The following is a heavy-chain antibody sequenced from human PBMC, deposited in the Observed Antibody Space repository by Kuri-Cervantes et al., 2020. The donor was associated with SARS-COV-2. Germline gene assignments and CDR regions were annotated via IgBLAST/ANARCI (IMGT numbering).Heavy chain of an antibody. D-gene: IGHD5-12*01. CDR1: GFTFSSYG. V-gene: IGHV3-33*08. CDR3: ARVLRGYSGYELFDY. Sequence: GESLKISCAASGFTFSSYGMHWVRQAPGKGLEWVAVIWYDGSNKYYADSVKGRFTISRDNSKNTLYLQMNSLRAEDTAVYYCARVLRGYSGYELFDYWGQGTLVTVSS. CDR2: IWYDGSNK. J-gene: IGHJ4*02.